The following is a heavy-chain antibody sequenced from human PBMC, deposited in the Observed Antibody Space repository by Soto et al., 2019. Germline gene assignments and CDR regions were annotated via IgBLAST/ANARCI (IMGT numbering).Heavy chain of an antibody. D-gene: IGHD2-15*01. CDR1: PGSLSSYY. CDR2: IYTSGST. V-gene: IGHV4-4*07. Sequence: PSETLSLTCTVSPGSLSSYYWSWIQQPAGKGLEWIGRIYTSGSTNYNPSLKSRVTMSVDTSKNQFSLKLSSVTAAETAVYYCGRGGRRFYYYYGMEVWGQGTTVTVSS. J-gene: IGHJ6*02. CDR3: GRGGRRFYYYYGMEV.